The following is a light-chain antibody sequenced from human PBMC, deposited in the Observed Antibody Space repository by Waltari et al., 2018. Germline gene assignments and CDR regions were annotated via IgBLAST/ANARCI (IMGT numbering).Light chain of an antibody. CDR3: QSADSSGTPHYV. V-gene: IGLV3-25*03. CDR1: ALPKQY. Sequence: SYELTQPPSVSVSPGQTARITCSGDALPKQYAYWYQQKPGQAPVLVIYKDSERPSGIPVRFSGSSSGTTVTFTISGVQAEDEADYYCQSADSSGTPHYVFGTGTKVTVL. J-gene: IGLJ1*01. CDR2: KDS.